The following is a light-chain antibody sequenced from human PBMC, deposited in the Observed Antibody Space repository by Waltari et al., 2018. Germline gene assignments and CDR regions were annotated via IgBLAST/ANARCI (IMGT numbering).Light chain of an antibody. V-gene: IGKV3-15*01. CDR1: QSVGRN. CDR3: QQYDYWPPLT. J-gene: IGKJ4*01. Sequence: EIVVTQSPATLSVSPGERATLSCRASQSVGRNLAWYQQKPGQSPRLLIYSASARATGVPARFSGSGSVTDFTLTISSLQSEDFAVYYCQQYDYWPPLTFGGGTKVEIK. CDR2: SAS.